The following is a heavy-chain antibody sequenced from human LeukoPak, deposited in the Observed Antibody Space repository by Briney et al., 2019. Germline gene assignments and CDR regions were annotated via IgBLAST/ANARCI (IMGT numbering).Heavy chain of an antibody. CDR2: IRYDVINK. Sequence: GGSLRLSCATSGFIFSSYGMHWVRQAPGKGLEWVAFIRYDVINKYYADSVKGRFTISRDNSKNTLYLQMNSLRAEDTAVYYCAKGFSDHYYYYMDVWGKGTTVTVSS. D-gene: IGHD2/OR15-2a*01. CDR3: AKGFSDHYYYYMDV. V-gene: IGHV3-30*02. CDR1: GFIFSSYG. J-gene: IGHJ6*03.